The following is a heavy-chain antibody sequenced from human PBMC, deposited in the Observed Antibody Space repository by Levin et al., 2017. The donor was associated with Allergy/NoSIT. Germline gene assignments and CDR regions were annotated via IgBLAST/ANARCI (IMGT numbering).Heavy chain of an antibody. CDR1: GFTFSSYA. V-gene: IGHV3-23*01. D-gene: IGHD2-2*01. J-gene: IGHJ4*02. CDR2: ISGSGGST. Sequence: ETLSLTCATSGFTFSSYAMSWVRQAPGKGLEWVSGISGSGGSTYYADSVKGRFTISRDNSKNTLYLQMNSLRAEDTAVYYCAKDTPALSAGPYFDYWGQGTLVTVSS. CDR3: AKDTPALSAGPYFDY.